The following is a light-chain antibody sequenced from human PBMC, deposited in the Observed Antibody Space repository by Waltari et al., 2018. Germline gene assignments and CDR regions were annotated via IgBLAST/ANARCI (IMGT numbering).Light chain of an antibody. V-gene: IGLV2-11*02. CDR1: SSAVGGYHS. J-gene: IGLJ2*01. CDR2: DVS. CDR3: CSFAAGNTVI. Sequence: QSALTQPRSVSGSPGQSVTISCTGTSSAVGGYHSVSWYQQDPGKAPKLLIFDVSDRPSGVSYRFSGSKSGNTASLTISGLQAEDEADYHCCSFAAGNTVIFGGGTKLTVV.